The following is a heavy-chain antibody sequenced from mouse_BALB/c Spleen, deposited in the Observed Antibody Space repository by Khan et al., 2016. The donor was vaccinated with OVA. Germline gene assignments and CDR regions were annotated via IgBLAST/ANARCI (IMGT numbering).Heavy chain of an antibody. V-gene: IGHV3-2*02. Sequence: EVQLQESGPGLVKPSQSLSLTCTVTGYSITSNYAWNWIRQFPGNKLEWMGYISYSGSTNYNPSLKSRISITRDTSKHQFFLQLNSVTTEDTATYYCARGNYYGYVMDYWGQGTSITVSS. D-gene: IGHD1-1*01. CDR1: GYSITSNYA. J-gene: IGHJ4*01. CDR3: ARGNYYGYVMDY. CDR2: ISYSGST.